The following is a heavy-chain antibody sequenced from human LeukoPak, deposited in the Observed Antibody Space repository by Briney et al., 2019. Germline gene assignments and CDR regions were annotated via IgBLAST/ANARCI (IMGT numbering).Heavy chain of an antibody. J-gene: IGHJ4*02. CDR3: ARVSGYSYAWDH. CDR2: IWYDGSKK. V-gene: IGHV3-33*01. Sequence: GSLRLSCAASGFTFSCYGMHWVRQAPAKGLEWVAVIWYDGSKKYYADSVKGRFTISRDNSKNTLYLQMNSLRAEDTAVYYCARVSGYSYAWDHWGQGTLVTVSS. D-gene: IGHD5-18*01. CDR1: GFTFSCYG.